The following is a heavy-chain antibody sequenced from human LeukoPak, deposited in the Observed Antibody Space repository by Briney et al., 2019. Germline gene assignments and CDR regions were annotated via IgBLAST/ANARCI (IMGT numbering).Heavy chain of an antibody. CDR2: INPSGGST. D-gene: IGHD1-26*01. Sequence: GASVKVSCKASGYSFTSYGVTWVRQAPGQGLEWMGIINPSGGSTSYAQKFQGRVTMTRDMSTSTVYMELSSLRSEDTAVYYCASWGVGANPDFDYWGQGTLVTVSS. CDR1: GYSFTSYG. V-gene: IGHV1-46*01. J-gene: IGHJ4*02. CDR3: ASWGVGANPDFDY.